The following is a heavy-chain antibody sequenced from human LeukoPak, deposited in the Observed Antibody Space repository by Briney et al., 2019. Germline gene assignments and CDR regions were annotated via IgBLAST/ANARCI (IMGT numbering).Heavy chain of an antibody. CDR1: GFTFSSYS. CDR3: SHTAEDAFDI. CDR2: ISSSSSTI. D-gene: IGHD5-18*01. J-gene: IGHJ3*02. Sequence: GGSLRLSCAASGFTFSSYSMNWVRQATGKGLEWVSYISSSSSTIYYADSVKGRFTISRDNAKNSLYLQMNSLRAEDTAVYYCSHTAEDAFDIWGQGTMVTVSS. V-gene: IGHV3-48*01.